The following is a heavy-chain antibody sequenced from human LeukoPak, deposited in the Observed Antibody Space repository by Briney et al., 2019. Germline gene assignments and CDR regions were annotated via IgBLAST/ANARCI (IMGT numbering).Heavy chain of an antibody. V-gene: IGHV4-59*01. J-gene: IGHJ4*02. Sequence: KASETLSLTCTVSGVSISNSYWSWIRQPPGKGPEWIGHISNSGSTYYSPSLSSRVTISLDTSKNQFSLKLRSVTAADTAVYYCARGGASSIPLDYWGRGTLVTVSS. CDR1: GVSISNSY. CDR3: ARGGASSIPLDY. D-gene: IGHD1-26*01. CDR2: ISNSGST.